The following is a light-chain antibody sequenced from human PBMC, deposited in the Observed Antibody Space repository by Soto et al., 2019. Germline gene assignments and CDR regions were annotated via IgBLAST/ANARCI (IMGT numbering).Light chain of an antibody. CDR2: GAS. Sequence: EIVLTQSPGTLPLSPGERATLSCRASQSVSSSYLAWYQQKPGQAPRLLIYGASSRATGIPDRFSGSGSGTDFSLTIIRLEPEDFEVYYCQQYGSSPGWTFGQGTKVEIK. J-gene: IGKJ1*01. CDR3: QQYGSSPGWT. CDR1: QSVSSSY. V-gene: IGKV3-20*01.